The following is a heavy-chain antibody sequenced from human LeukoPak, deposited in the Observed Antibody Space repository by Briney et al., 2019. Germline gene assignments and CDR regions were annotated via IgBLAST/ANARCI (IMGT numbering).Heavy chain of an antibody. CDR3: ARGGSIAPVDY. J-gene: IGHJ4*02. CDR2: IHYSGST. D-gene: IGHD1-26*01. V-gene: IGHV4-59*01. Sequence: SETLSLTCTVSGGSISSFYWSWIPQPPGKGLEWIGYIHYSGSTNYNPSLKSRVTISVDTSKNKFSPKMSSVTAADTAVYYCARGGSIAPVDYWGQGTLVTVSS. CDR1: GGSISSFY.